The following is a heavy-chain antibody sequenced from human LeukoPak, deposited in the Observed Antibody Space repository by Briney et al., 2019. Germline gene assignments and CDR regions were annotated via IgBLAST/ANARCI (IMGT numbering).Heavy chain of an antibody. CDR3: ARLIYSSSSVWFDP. CDR1: GGSLSRSNYY. D-gene: IGHD6-6*01. J-gene: IGHJ5*02. CDR2: IYYSGST. Sequence: SETLSPTCTVSGGSLSRSNYYWGWIRQPPGKGLEWIGTIYYSGSTYYNPSLRSRVTISVDTSKNQFSLKLSSVTAADTALFYCARLIYSSSSVWFDPWGQGTLVTVSS. V-gene: IGHV4-39*07.